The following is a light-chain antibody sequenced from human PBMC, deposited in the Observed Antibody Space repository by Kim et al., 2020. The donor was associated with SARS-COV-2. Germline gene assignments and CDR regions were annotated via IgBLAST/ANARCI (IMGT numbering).Light chain of an antibody. CDR2: RDS. CDR1: IIGSKN. J-gene: IGLJ2*01. V-gene: IGLV3-9*01. Sequence: VGRGETTRMTCGGNIIGSKNVHWYQQKPGQAPVLVTYRDSNRPSGIPERFSGSNSGNTANLTIRRAHARDEADYYCQVWDSGTVVFGGGTLRTVL. CDR3: QVWDSGTVV.